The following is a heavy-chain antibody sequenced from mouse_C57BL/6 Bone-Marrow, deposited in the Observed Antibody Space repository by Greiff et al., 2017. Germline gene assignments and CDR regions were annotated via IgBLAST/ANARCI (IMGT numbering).Heavy chain of an antibody. CDR1: GFNIKNTY. CDR2: IDPANGNT. CDR3: AEERLLRSPCWLR. Sequence: EVQLQQSVAELVRPGASVKLSCTASGFNIKNTYMHWVKQRPEQGLEWIGRIDPANGNTKYAPKFQGKDTITADTSSNTAYLQLSSLTSEDTAIYYCAEERLLRSPCWLRWGQGTLVTVSA. D-gene: IGHD2-3*01. V-gene: IGHV14-3*01. J-gene: IGHJ3*01.